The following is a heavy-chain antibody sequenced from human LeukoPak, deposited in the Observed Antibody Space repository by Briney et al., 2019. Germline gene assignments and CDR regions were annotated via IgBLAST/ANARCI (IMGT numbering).Heavy chain of an antibody. J-gene: IGHJ4*02. V-gene: IGHV4-4*08. CDR2: IYTSGST. Sequence: SETLSLTCTVSGGSISSYYWSWIRQPPGKGLEWIGYIYTSGSTNYNPSLKSRVTVSVDTSKNQFSLELSSVTAADTAVYYCAREMGAEGFDYWGQGTLVTVSS. CDR3: AREMGAEGFDY. CDR1: GGSISSYY. D-gene: IGHD3-16*01.